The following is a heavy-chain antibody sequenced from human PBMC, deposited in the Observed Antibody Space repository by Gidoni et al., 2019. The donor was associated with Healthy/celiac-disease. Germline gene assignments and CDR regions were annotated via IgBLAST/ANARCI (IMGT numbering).Heavy chain of an antibody. CDR1: SYS. CDR3: ARDRRSSSWYEAFDI. D-gene: IGHD6-13*01. V-gene: IGHV3-48*01. J-gene: IGHJ3*02. Sequence: SYSLNWVCQAPGKGLEWVSYISSSSSTIYYADSVKGRFTISRDNAKNSLYLQMNSLRAEDTAVYSCARDRRSSSWYEAFDIWGQGTMVTVSS. CDR2: ISSSSSTI.